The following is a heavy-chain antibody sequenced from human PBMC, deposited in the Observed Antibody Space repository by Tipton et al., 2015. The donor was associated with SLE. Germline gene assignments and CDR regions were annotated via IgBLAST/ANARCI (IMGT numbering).Heavy chain of an antibody. CDR2: IYPGDSDI. V-gene: IGHV5-51*01. CDR3: AVRRGNQGLGAFDF. CDR1: RYTFNTYW. D-gene: IGHD1-14*01. J-gene: IGHJ3*01. Sequence: SLRLSCKASRYTFNTYWIAWVRQMPGKGLEWMGIIYPGDSDIRYSPSFQGQVTISADESLTTAYLQWNSLKASDTAMYYYAVRRGNQGLGAFDFWGQGTMVTVSS.